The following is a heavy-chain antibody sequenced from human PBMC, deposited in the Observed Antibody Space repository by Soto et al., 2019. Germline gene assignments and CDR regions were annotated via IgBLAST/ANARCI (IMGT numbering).Heavy chain of an antibody. Sequence: EVQLVESEAGLVQPGGSLRLSCAASGFTFGSSDMAWVRQAPGKGLEWVAVIKADGSKKYYVESVKGRFTISRDNTRNSIFLHISSLRDDDTAVYYCATSGGGHWGQGALVTVSS. CDR1: GFTFGSSD. CDR3: ATSGGGH. CDR2: IKADGSKK. V-gene: IGHV3-7*01. D-gene: IGHD1-26*01. J-gene: IGHJ4*02.